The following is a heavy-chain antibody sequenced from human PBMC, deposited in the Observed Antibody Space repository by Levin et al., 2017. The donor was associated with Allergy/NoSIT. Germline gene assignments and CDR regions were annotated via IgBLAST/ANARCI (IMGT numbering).Heavy chain of an antibody. D-gene: IGHD6-19*01. V-gene: IGHV4-34*01. J-gene: IGHJ4*02. CDR1: GGSFSGYY. Sequence: SETLSLTCAVYGGSFSGYYWSWIRQPPGKGLEWIGEINHSGSTNYNPSLKSRVTISVDTSKNQFSLKLSSVTAADTAVYYCAREWGHSSGWDTPFDYWGQGTLVTVSS. CDR2: INHSGST. CDR3: AREWGHSSGWDTPFDY.